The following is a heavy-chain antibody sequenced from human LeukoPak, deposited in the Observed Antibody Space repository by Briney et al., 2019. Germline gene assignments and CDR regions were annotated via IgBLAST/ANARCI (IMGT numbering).Heavy chain of an antibody. Sequence: SETLSLTCTVSGVSITSVYWSWIRQPAGKGLEWIGRIYTSGSTNYNPSLKSRVTMSVDTSKNQFSLKPTSVTAADTAVYYCARESAMVDYWGQGTLVTVSS. J-gene: IGHJ4*02. D-gene: IGHD5-18*01. CDR1: GVSITSVY. CDR2: IYTSGST. V-gene: IGHV4-4*07. CDR3: ARESAMVDY.